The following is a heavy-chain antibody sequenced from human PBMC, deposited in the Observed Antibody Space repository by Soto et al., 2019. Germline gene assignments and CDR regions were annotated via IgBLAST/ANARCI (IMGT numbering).Heavy chain of an antibody. D-gene: IGHD2-15*01. CDR2: IYSSGTT. V-gene: IGHV4-61*01. Sequence: QVQLQQSGPGLVKPSETLTLTCTVSGGSVTSGNNYWTWIRQSPGKGLEWIGYIYSSGTTNYNLPLQSPGTVSLDTSQSQFSLRLSSVTAADTAVYFCARDRGVGCSGGRCYFYAMDVWGQGTTVTVAS. CDR1: GGSVTSGNNY. J-gene: IGHJ6*02. CDR3: ARDRGVGCSGGRCYFYAMDV.